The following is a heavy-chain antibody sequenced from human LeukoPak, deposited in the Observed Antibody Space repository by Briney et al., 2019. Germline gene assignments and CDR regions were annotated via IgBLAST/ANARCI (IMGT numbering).Heavy chain of an antibody. V-gene: IGHV1-8*03. J-gene: IGHJ4*02. Sequence: ASVKVSCKASGYTFTSYDINWVRQATGQGLEWMGWMNPNNGNTGYAQKFQGRVTITRNTSISTAYMELSSLRSEDTAVYYCARVEYYYDSSGYYLGLGYWGQGTLVTVSS. CDR1: GYTFTSYD. CDR3: ARVEYYYDSSGYYLGLGY. D-gene: IGHD3-22*01. CDR2: MNPNNGNT.